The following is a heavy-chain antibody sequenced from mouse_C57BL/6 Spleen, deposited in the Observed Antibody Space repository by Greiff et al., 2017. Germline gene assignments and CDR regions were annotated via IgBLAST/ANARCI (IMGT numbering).Heavy chain of an antibody. Sequence: VKLQESGPELVKPGASVKISCKASGYSFTSYYIHWVKQRPGQGLEWIGWIYPGSGNTKYNEKFKGKATLTADTSSSTAYMQLSSLTSEDSAVYYCARTLFYYGSSHYYAMDYWGQGTSVTVSS. D-gene: IGHD1-1*01. CDR2: IYPGSGNT. CDR3: ARTLFYYGSSHYYAMDY. CDR1: GYSFTSYY. J-gene: IGHJ4*01. V-gene: IGHV1-66*01.